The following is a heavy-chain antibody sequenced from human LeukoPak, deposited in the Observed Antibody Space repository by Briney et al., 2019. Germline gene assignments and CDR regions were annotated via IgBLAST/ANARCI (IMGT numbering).Heavy chain of an antibody. CDR2: VSYSGDT. D-gene: IGHD5-24*01. CDR1: GASITTSRSY. J-gene: IGHJ4*02. Sequence: SETLSLTCTVSGASITTSRSYGAWVRQPPGKELEWIASVSYSGDTYYNPSLKSRVTISVEMSKNQFSLKVRSVTASDTAVYFCARVRGRDGYFDYWGQGALVTVSS. CDR3: ARVRGRDGYFDY. V-gene: IGHV4-39*07.